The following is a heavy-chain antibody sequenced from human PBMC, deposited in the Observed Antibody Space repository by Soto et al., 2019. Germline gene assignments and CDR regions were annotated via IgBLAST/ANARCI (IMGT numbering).Heavy chain of an antibody. CDR3: ASHFTGVLVLGTSPPGGDNYGWDV. Sequence: QVQLVQSGAEVKKPGSSVKVSCKASGGTFSRYTFTWVRQAPGQGLEWMGRIIPILDIPNYAQNFQGRVTITADQSTSTASMGLSSLTSGDTAVYYCASHFTGVLVLGTSPPGGDNYGWDVWGQGTTVTVSS. D-gene: IGHD2-8*02. V-gene: IGHV1-69*02. CDR1: GGTFSRYT. CDR2: IIPILDIP. J-gene: IGHJ6*02.